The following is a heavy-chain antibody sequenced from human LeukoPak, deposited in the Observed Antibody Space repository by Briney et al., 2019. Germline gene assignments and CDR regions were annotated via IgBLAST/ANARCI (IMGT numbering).Heavy chain of an antibody. CDR1: SGSISSYY. CDR3: ARGTATKDAFDI. J-gene: IGHJ3*02. D-gene: IGHD5-18*01. V-gene: IGHV4-59*12. CDR2: IYYSGST. Sequence: SETPCLTCTVSSGSISSYYWSWIRQPPGKGLEWIGYIYYSGSTNYNPSLKSRVTISVDTSKNQFSLKLSSVTAADAAVYYCARGTATKDAFDIWGQGTVVTVSS.